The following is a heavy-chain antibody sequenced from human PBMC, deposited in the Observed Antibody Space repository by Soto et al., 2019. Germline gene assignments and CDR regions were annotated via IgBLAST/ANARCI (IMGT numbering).Heavy chain of an antibody. J-gene: IGHJ4*02. CDR1: GFTFSSYW. D-gene: IGHD3-22*01. CDR2: INSEGTGT. Sequence: GSLRLACAASGFTFSSYWMHWVRQVPGKGLVWVSRINSEGTGTIYADSVKGRFTISRDNAKNTLYLQMNSLRAEDTAVYYCVRDYDSSGYNSDYWGQGTPVTVSS. V-gene: IGHV3-74*01. CDR3: VRDYDSSGYNSDY.